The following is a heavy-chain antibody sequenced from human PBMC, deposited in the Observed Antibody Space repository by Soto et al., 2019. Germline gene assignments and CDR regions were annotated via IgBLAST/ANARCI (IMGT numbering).Heavy chain of an antibody. CDR1: GYTFTSYG. CDR2: ISAYNGNT. V-gene: IGHV1-18*01. CDR3: ARIAYRQWLRYNEFDP. Sequence: ASVKVSCKASGYTFTSYGISWVRQAPGQGLEWMGWISAYNGNTNYAQKLQGRVTMTTDTSTSTAYMELRSLRSDDTAVYYCARIAYRQWLRYNEFDPWGQGTLVTVSS. D-gene: IGHD5-12*01. J-gene: IGHJ5*02.